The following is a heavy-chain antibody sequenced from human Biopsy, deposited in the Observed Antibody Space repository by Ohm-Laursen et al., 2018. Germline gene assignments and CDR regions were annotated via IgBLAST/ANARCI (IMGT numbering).Heavy chain of an antibody. Sequence: EASVKVSCKSSGGAFTTYAIGWVRQAPGQGLEWMGKGIPVFGTTDYAQNFQGRLTLTADESTSTVYMDLTGLRSDDTGIYYCARYASYSGNYGHFDYWGQGTLVTVSS. CDR1: GGAFTTYA. CDR3: ARYASYSGNYGHFDY. CDR2: GIPVFGTT. D-gene: IGHD1-26*01. V-gene: IGHV1-69*13. J-gene: IGHJ4*02.